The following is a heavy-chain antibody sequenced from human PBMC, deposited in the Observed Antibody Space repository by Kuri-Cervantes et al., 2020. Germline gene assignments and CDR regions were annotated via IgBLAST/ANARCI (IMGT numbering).Heavy chain of an antibody. CDR2: IYHSGST. CDR1: GYSISSGYY. V-gene: IGHV4-38-2*01. J-gene: IGHJ4*02. Sequence: SETLSLTCAVSGYSISSGYYWGWIRQPPGKGLEWIGSIYHSGSTYYNPSLKSRVTISVDTSKNQFSLKLSPVTAADTAVYYCARLTYFWGSYRYFDYWGQGTLVTVSS. CDR3: ARLTYFWGSYRYFDY. D-gene: IGHD3-16*02.